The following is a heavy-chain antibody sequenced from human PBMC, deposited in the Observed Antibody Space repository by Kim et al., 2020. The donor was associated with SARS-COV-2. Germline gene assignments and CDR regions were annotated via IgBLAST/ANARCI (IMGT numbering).Heavy chain of an antibody. J-gene: IGHJ6*02. CDR2: IHYGGTT. CDR3: ARGGYGSGSYGMGV. D-gene: IGHD3-10*01. Sequence: SETLSLTCTVSGASISSSPYYWGWIRQSPGKGLEWIGSIHYGGTTYYNPSLKSRLTISVDTSKYQFSLKVISVTAADTAVYYCARGGYGSGSYGMGVWG. CDR1: GASISSSPYY. V-gene: IGHV4-39*01.